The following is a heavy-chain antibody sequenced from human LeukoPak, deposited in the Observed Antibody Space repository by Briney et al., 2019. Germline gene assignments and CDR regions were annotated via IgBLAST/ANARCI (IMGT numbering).Heavy chain of an antibody. CDR3: ARAQSSSWVRDAFDI. V-gene: IGHV3-21*01. D-gene: IGHD6-13*01. CDR1: GFTFSSYS. Sequence: PGGSLSFSCAASGFTFSSYSMNWLRQAPGKGLEWVSSISSSSSYKYYADSVKGRFTISRDNAKNSLYLQMNSLRAEDTAVYYCARAQSSSWVRDAFDIWGQGTMVTVSS. J-gene: IGHJ3*02. CDR2: ISSSSSYK.